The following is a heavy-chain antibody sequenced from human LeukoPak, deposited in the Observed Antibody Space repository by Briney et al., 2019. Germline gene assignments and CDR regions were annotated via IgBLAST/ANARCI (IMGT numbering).Heavy chain of an antibody. J-gene: IGHJ2*01. CDR1: DCSISSSNYY. CDR2: IFYTGSN. CDR3: ARVGDQHPDRYFDL. D-gene: IGHD3-16*01. Sequence: SETLSLTCTVSDCSISSSNYYWAWKRQPPGKGLEWIANIFYTGSNYYNPSLKSRVTISIDTSKNQFSLRLSSVTAADTAVYYCARVGDQHPDRYFDLWGRGTLVTVSS. V-gene: IGHV4-39*07.